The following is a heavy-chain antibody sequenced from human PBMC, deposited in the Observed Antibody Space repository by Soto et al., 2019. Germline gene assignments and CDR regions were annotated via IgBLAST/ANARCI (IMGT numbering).Heavy chain of an antibody. CDR2: LGAARDP. CDR3: ARAYLGRLPRRADYYYAMGV. J-gene: IGHJ6*02. D-gene: IGHD1-26*01. V-gene: IGHV3-13*05. CDR1: GFSFRDYD. Sequence: EVQLVESGGGSVQPGESLRLSCAASGFSFRDYDRHWVRQRQGKGLEWVSALGAARDPYYVGSVTGRFSVSRDNAQNSLFLQLNTLRVDDTAVYFCARAYLGRLPRRADYYYAMGVWGRGTTVTVSS.